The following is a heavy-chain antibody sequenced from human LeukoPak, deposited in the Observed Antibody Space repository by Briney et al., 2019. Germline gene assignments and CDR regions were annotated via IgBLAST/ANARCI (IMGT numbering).Heavy chain of an antibody. CDR3: TRDRAILNYYYGMDV. CDR2: IYDSGST. J-gene: IGHJ6*02. CDR1: GGSISSGGYY. Sequence: SETLSLTCTVSGGSISSGGYYWSWIRQHPGKGLEWIGYIYDSGSTYYNPSLKSRVTISVDTSKNQFSLKLISVTAADTAVYYCTRDRAILNYYYGMDVWGQGTTVTVSS. V-gene: IGHV4-31*03. D-gene: IGHD2/OR15-2a*01.